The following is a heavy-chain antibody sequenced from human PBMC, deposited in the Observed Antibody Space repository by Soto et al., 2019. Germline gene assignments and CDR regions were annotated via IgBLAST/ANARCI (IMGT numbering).Heavy chain of an antibody. D-gene: IGHD1-1*01. J-gene: IGHJ5*02. CDR2: IYYSGST. CDR3: ARGERFVPFDP. V-gene: IGHV4-39*01. CDR1: GGSIRSSSYY. Sequence: SETQSLTCTVSGGSIRSSSYYWGWIRQPPGKGLEWIGSIYYSGSTYYNPSLKSRVTISVDTSKNQFSLKLSSVTAADTAVYYCARGERFVPFDPWGQGTLVTVS.